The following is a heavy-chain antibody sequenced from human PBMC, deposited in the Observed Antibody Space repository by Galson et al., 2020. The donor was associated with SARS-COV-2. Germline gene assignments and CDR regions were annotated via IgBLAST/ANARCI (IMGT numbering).Heavy chain of an antibody. Sequence: HGESLKISCKGSGYNFDNYWIGWVRQMPGKGLELMGLINPGDSDTRHNPPFKGQVIISADKSINAAYLQWSSLKASDTAMYYCARLHQILPGYYPFDYWGQGTLVTVSS. D-gene: IGHD3-9*01. CDR2: INPGDSDT. J-gene: IGHJ4*02. CDR1: GYNFDNYW. V-gene: IGHV5-51*01. CDR3: ARLHQILPGYYPFDY.